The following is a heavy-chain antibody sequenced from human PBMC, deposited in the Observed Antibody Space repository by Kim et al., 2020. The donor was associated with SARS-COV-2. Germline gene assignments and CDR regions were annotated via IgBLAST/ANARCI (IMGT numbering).Heavy chain of an antibody. Sequence: SETLSLTCTVSGGSMRFYYCSWIRQPPGKGLEWIGYISYTGSTNYNPSLKSRVAISIAMSKEQFSLKLDSVTAADTAIYYCARDWPSRIDACVIWGQGT. J-gene: IGHJ3*02. CDR1: GGSMRFYY. CDR3: ARDWPSRIDACVI. D-gene: IGHD2-2*01. V-gene: IGHV4-59*12. CDR2: ISYTGST.